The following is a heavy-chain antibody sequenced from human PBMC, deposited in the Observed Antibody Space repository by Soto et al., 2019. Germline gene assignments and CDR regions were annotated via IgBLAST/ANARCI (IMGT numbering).Heavy chain of an antibody. V-gene: IGHV3-74*01. Sequence: GGSLRLSCAASGFTFSSYWTHWVRQAPGKGLVWVSRINSDGSSTSYADSVKGRFTISRDNAKNTLYLQMNSLRAEDTAVYYCARDQPKIVAISRYYYYYGMDVWGQGTTVTVSS. D-gene: IGHD2-15*01. CDR2: INSDGSST. CDR1: GFTFSSYW. CDR3: ARDQPKIVAISRYYYYYGMDV. J-gene: IGHJ6*02.